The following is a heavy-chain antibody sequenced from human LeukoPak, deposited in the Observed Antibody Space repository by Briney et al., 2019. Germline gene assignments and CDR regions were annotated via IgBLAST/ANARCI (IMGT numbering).Heavy chain of an antibody. CDR1: GYSISSGYY. Sequence: SETLSLTCTVSGYSISSGYYWGWIRQPPGKGLEWIGSIYHSGSTYYNPSLKSRVTISVDTSKNQFSLKLSSVTAADTAVYYCARVITIFGVVSARYYYYYMDVWGKGTTVTVSS. CDR2: IYHSGST. CDR3: ARVITIFGVVSARYYYYYMDV. D-gene: IGHD3-3*01. V-gene: IGHV4-38-2*02. J-gene: IGHJ6*03.